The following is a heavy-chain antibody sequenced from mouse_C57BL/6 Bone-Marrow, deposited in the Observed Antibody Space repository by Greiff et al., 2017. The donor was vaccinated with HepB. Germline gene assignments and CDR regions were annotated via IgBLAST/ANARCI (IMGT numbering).Heavy chain of an antibody. CDR3: ARSFYDYDEGFAY. D-gene: IGHD2-4*01. V-gene: IGHV5-4*03. CDR1: GFTFSSYA. Sequence: EVKVVESGGGLVKPGGSLKLSCAASGFTFSSYAMSWVRQTPEKRLEWVATISDVGSYTYYTDNVKGRVTISRDNAKNNLYLQMSHLKSEDTAMYYCARSFYDYDEGFAYWGQGTLVTVSA. CDR2: ISDVGSYT. J-gene: IGHJ3*01.